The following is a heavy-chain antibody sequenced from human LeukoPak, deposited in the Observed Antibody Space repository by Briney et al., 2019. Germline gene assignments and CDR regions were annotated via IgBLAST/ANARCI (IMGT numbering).Heavy chain of an antibody. D-gene: IGHD4-11*01. CDR2: IWYDGSKK. CDR1: GFTFSSHG. V-gene: IGHV3-33*01. J-gene: IGHJ4*02. Sequence: PGGSLRLACAASGFTFSSHGFQWVRQAPGKGLEWVAVIWYDGSKKYYADSVKGRFTISRDNSKNTLFLQMDSLRAEDTAVYYCARDDSIAGARFDYWGQGTLVTVSS. CDR3: ARDDSIAGARFDY.